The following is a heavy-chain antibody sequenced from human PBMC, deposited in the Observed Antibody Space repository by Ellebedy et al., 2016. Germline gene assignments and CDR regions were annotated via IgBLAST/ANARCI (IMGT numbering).Heavy chain of an antibody. Sequence: ASVKVSCXASGYTFTSYGISWVRQAPGQGPEWMGWISPYNGNTKYAQKVQGRVTLTTDTSTSTAYMELRSLRSDDTAVYYCARGPTFYENVFYFDNWGQGTLVTVSS. V-gene: IGHV1-18*01. D-gene: IGHD3-16*01. CDR2: ISPYNGNT. CDR1: GYTFTSYG. CDR3: ARGPTFYENVFYFDN. J-gene: IGHJ4*02.